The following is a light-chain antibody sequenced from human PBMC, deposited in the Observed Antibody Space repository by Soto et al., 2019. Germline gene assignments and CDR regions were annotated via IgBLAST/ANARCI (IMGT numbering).Light chain of an antibody. J-gene: IGKJ5*01. CDR1: QSISSY. Sequence: EIVMTQSPSTLSSSTGDRVTITCRASQSISSYLVWYQQKPGKAPRLLIYDASSWHTGIPARFSGSGSGTDFTLTISSLEPEDFAAYYCQQRNARPITFGQGTRLEIK. CDR3: QQRNARPIT. CDR2: DAS. V-gene: IGKV3-11*01.